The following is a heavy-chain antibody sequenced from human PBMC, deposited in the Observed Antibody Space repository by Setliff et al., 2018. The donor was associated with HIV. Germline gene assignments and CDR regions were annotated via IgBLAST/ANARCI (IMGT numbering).Heavy chain of an antibody. Sequence: LRLSCAASGFTFSNAWMSWVRQAPGKGLEWVGRIKSKTDGGTTDYAAPVKGRFTISRDDSKNTLYLQMNTLRVEDTAVYYCARDPPGSGFHLDYWGQGTPVTVSS. V-gene: IGHV3-15*01. J-gene: IGHJ4*02. CDR2: IKSKTDGGTT. CDR1: GFTFSNAW. CDR3: ARDPPGSGFHLDY. D-gene: IGHD5-12*01.